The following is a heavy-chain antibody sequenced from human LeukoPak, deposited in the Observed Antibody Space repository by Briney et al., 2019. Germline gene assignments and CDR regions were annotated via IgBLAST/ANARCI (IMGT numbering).Heavy chain of an antibody. CDR1: GFTFSSYA. CDR3: AKGGSGSGSYYKRPTIFDY. V-gene: IGHV3-23*01. J-gene: IGHJ4*02. D-gene: IGHD3-10*01. CDR2: ISGSGGST. Sequence: PGGSLRLSCAASGFTFSSYAMSWVRQAPGKGLEWVSAISGSGGSTYYADSVKGRFTISRDNSKNTLYLQMYSLRAEDTAVYYCAKGGSGSGSYYKRPTIFDYWGQGTLVTVSS.